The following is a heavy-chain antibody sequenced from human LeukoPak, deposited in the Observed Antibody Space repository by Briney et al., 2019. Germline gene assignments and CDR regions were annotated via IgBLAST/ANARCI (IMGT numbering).Heavy chain of an antibody. D-gene: IGHD1-26*01. J-gene: IGHJ6*03. CDR3: ARDPYSGSYGDYYYYYMDV. Sequence: GRSLRLSCAASGFTFEDYAMHWVRQAPGKGLEWVSGITWNSGNIDYADSVKGRFTISRDNAKNSLYLQMNSLRAEDTAVYYCARDPYSGSYGDYYYYYMDVWGKGTTVTISS. CDR2: ITWNSGNI. CDR1: GFTFEDYA. V-gene: IGHV3-9*01.